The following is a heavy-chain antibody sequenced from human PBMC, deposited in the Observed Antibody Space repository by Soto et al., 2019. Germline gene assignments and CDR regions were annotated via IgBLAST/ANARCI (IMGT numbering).Heavy chain of an antibody. CDR3: ARAHYGDYGYGMDV. V-gene: IGHV4-30-2*01. Sequence: LTCAVSGGSISSGGYSWSWIRQPPGKGLEWIGYTYHSGSTYYNTSLKSRVTISVDRSKNQISLKLSSVTAADSSVYYCARAHYGDYGYGMDVWGQGTTVTVSS. CDR2: TYHSGST. D-gene: IGHD4-17*01. CDR1: GGSISSGGYS. J-gene: IGHJ6*02.